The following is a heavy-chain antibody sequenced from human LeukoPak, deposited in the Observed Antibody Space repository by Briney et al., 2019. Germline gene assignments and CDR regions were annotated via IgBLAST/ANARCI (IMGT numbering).Heavy chain of an antibody. CDR3: ARTYYDFWSGYLDV. D-gene: IGHD3-3*01. CDR2: IYTSGST. Sequence: SSETLSLTCTVSGVSISSYYWSWIRQPAGKGLEWIGRIYTSGSTNYNPSLKSRVTMSVDTSKNQFSLKLSSVTAADTAVYYCARTYYDFWSGYLDVWGKGTTVTVSS. CDR1: GVSISSYY. V-gene: IGHV4-4*07. J-gene: IGHJ6*03.